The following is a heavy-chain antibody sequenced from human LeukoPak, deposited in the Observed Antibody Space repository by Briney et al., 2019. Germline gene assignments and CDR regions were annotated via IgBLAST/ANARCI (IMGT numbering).Heavy chain of an antibody. CDR2: ISYDGSNK. Sequence: GGSLRLSCAASGFTFSSYGMHWVRQAPGKGLEWVAVISYDGSNKYYADSAKGRFTISRDNSKNTLYLQMNSLRAEDTAVYYCAKDHQHFSHIRASDYGMDVWGQGTTVTVSS. V-gene: IGHV3-30*18. CDR1: GFTFSSYG. J-gene: IGHJ6*02. D-gene: IGHD2/OR15-2a*01. CDR3: AKDHQHFSHIRASDYGMDV.